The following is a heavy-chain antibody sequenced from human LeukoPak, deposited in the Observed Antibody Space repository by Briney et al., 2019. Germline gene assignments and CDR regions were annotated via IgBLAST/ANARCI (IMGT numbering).Heavy chain of an antibody. D-gene: IGHD3-10*01. V-gene: IGHV3-23*01. CDR2: ISNSGGDT. CDR3: VKSRGSGSYSFDC. Sequence: GGSLRLSCAASGFTFRTYAMSWVRQAPGKGLEWVSTISNSGGDTYYADSVKGRFTISRDNSKNTLHVQMNSLRAEDTAIYYCVKSRGSGSYSFDCWVQGPLVTVSS. CDR1: GFTFRTYA. J-gene: IGHJ4*02.